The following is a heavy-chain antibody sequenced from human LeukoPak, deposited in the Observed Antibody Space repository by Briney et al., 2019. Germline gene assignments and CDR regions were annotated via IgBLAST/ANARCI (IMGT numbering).Heavy chain of an antibody. CDR3: VRGIQSWGRKVLDH. CDR2: ITHSGSS. J-gene: IGHJ4*02. Sequence: SETLSLTCAVTGVSFSDSYWSWIRQPPGKGLEWIGEITHSGSSKYNASLKTRVTISVDTSTNQFSLRMNSVTAADTAVYYCVRGIQSWGRKVLDHWGLGTLVTVSS. D-gene: IGHD3-16*01. CDR1: GVSFSDSY. V-gene: IGHV4-34*01.